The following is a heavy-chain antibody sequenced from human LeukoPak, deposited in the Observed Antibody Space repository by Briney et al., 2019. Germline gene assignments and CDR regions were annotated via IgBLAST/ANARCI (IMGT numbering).Heavy chain of an antibody. CDR3: ARVNYGLFDY. V-gene: IGHV4-34*01. J-gene: IGHJ4*02. CDR2: IYYSGST. D-gene: IGHD3-10*01. Sequence: SETLSLTCAVYGGSFSGYYWSWIRQPPGKGLEWIGSIYYSGSTYYNPSLKSRVTISVDTSKNQFSLKLSSVTAADTAVYYCARVNYGLFDYWGQGTLVTVSS. CDR1: GGSFSGYY.